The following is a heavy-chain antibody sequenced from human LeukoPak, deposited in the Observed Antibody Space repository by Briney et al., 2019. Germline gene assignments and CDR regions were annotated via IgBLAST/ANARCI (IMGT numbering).Heavy chain of an antibody. CDR3: AKRSGINYGFFDS. V-gene: IGHV3-23*01. J-gene: IGHJ4*02. CDR2: ITGNGDHT. Sequence: GGSLRLSSAASRFTFSNYAMSWVRQAPGKGLEWVSAITGNGDHTDNADSVKGRFTISRDNSKNTAYLQMNSLRSEDTAVYYCAKRSGINYGFFDSWGQGTLVTVSS. CDR1: RFTFSNYA. D-gene: IGHD1-26*01.